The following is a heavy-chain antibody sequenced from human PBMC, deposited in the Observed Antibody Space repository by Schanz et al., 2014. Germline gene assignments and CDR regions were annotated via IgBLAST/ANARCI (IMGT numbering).Heavy chain of an antibody. CDR3: ARDRLECGAECYSVEVFEI. Sequence: QVQLVQSGPEVKKPGSSVKVSCQAFGDTFSKYNIMWVRQVPGQGLEWLGRIMPLRGIGNNAWKFQDRLTITADTSRTTAYIELSGLRSEDTAVYYCARDRLECGAECYSVEVFEIWGQGTLVTVSS. D-gene: IGHD2-21*01. CDR1: GDTFSKYN. CDR2: IMPLRGIG. J-gene: IGHJ4*02. V-gene: IGHV1-69*08.